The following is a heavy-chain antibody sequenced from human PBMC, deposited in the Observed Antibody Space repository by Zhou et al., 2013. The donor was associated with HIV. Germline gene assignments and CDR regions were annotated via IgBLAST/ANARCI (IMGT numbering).Heavy chain of an antibody. CDR3: TKDCGLGGSRDY. Sequence: QVQLVQSGAEVKEPGASMKVSCKASGNTFTDYYIHWVRQAPGQGLEWMGWINPNSGDTKSAQNFQGRVTMTRDTSIRTAYMELTRLRSDDTAVYYCTKDCGLGGSRDYWGQGTLVTVSS. V-gene: IGHV1-2*02. CDR1: GNTFTDYY. CDR2: INPNSGDT. D-gene: IGHD1-26*01. J-gene: IGHJ4*02.